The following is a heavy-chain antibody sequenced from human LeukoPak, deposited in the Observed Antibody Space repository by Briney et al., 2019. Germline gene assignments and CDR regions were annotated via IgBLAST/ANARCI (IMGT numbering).Heavy chain of an antibody. V-gene: IGHV1-2*02. Sequence: ASVKVSCKASGYTFTGYYMHWVRQAPGQGLEWLGWINPNSGGTNYAQKFQGRVTMTRDTSTSTVYMELSSLRSEDTAVYYCAGGGALWGYWGQGTLVTVSS. J-gene: IGHJ4*02. CDR2: INPNSGGT. D-gene: IGHD2-21*01. CDR3: AGGGALWGY. CDR1: GYTFTGYY.